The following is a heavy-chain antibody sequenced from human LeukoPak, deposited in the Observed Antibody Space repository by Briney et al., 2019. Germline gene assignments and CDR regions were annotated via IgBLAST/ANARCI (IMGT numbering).Heavy chain of an antibody. Sequence: PSETLSLTCAVSGGSISSGGYSWSWIRQPPGKGLEWIGYIYHSGSTNYNPSLKSRVTISVDTSKNQFSLKLSSVTAADTAVYYCARATYYDFWSGYWASPANYYGMDVWGQGTTVTVSS. V-gene: IGHV4-30-2*01. CDR3: ARATYYDFWSGYWASPANYYGMDV. CDR1: GGSISSGGYS. CDR2: IYHSGST. D-gene: IGHD3-3*01. J-gene: IGHJ6*02.